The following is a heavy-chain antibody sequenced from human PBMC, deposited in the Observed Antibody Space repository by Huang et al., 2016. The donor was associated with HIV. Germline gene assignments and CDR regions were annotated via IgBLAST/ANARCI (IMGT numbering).Heavy chain of an antibody. J-gene: IGHJ4*02. CDR3: AKEGDTGAALGY. CDR1: GFTVSTNY. CDR2: IYSGGTT. V-gene: IGHV3-53*01. D-gene: IGHD2-8*02. Sequence: EVQLVESGGGLIQHGGSLRLSCAASGFTVSTNYMTWVRQAQGKGLEWVSLIYSGGTTYYADSVKGRFTISRDDSENTLYRHMTSLRAGDTAVYYCAKEGDTGAALGYWGQGTLVTVS.